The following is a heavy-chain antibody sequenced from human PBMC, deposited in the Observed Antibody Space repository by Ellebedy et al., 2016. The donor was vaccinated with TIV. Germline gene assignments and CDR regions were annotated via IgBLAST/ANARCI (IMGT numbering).Heavy chain of an antibody. CDR3: AKTGYYYYYMDG. CDR1: GFTFDDYA. J-gene: IGHJ6*03. CDR2: ISWNSGSI. Sequence: GGSLRLXXAASGFTFDDYAMHWVRQAPGKGLEWVSGISWNSGSIGYADSVKGRFTISRDNAKNSLYLQMNSLRAEDTALYYCAKTGYYYYYMDGWGKGTTVTVSS. V-gene: IGHV3-9*01.